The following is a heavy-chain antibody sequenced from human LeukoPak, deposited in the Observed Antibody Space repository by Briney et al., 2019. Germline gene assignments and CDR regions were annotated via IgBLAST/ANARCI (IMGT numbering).Heavy chain of an antibody. CDR1: GYTFTGQY. J-gene: IGHJ4*02. V-gene: IGHV1-2*06. Sequence: ASVKVSCKASGYTFTGQYMHWVRQAPGQGLEWMGRINPNSGGTNYAQKFQGRVTMTRDTSISTAYMELSRLRSDDTAVYYCARVVYYYDSSGYEYWGQGTLVTVSS. CDR2: INPNSGGT. D-gene: IGHD3-22*01. CDR3: ARVVYYYDSSGYEY.